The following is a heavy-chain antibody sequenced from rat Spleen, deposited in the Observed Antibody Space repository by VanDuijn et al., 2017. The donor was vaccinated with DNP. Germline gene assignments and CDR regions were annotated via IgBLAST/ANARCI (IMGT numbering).Heavy chain of an antibody. CDR1: GFTFSNYG. J-gene: IGHJ2*01. D-gene: IGHD1-1*01. V-gene: IGHV5-19*01. CDR3: ATGLQWSGDFDY. Sequence: EVQLVESGGGLVQPGRSLKLSCAASGFTFSNYGMHWIRQAPTKGLEWVASISPSGGSTYYRDSVKGRFTISRDNAKSTLYLQMDSLRSKATATYYCATGLQWSGDFDYWGQGVMVTVSS. CDR2: ISPSGGST.